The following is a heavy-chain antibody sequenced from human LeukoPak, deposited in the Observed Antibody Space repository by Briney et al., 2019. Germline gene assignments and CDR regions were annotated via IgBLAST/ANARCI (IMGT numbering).Heavy chain of an antibody. CDR1: GFTFNTYT. D-gene: IGHD3-10*01. CDR2: IKQDGTEK. Sequence: PGGSLRLSCAASGFTFNTYTMNWVRQAPGKGLEWVANIKQDGTEKYYVDSVKGRFTISRDNAKNSLSLQMNSLRVEDTAVYYCAKLAKYFYGSETYYFFEHWGQGTPVTASS. J-gene: IGHJ4*02. CDR3: AKLAKYFYGSETYYFFEH. V-gene: IGHV3-7*01.